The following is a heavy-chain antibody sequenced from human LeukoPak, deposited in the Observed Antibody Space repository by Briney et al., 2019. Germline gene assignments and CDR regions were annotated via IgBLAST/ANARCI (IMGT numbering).Heavy chain of an antibody. CDR1: GFTFSSYS. Sequence: GGSLRLSCAASGFTFSSYSMNWVRQAPGKGLEWVSSISSSSSYIYYTDSVKGRFTISRDNAENSLYLQMNSLRAEDTAVYYCARDSYDSSGYYAYWGQGTLVTVSS. CDR3: ARDSYDSSGYYAY. J-gene: IGHJ4*02. D-gene: IGHD3-22*01. V-gene: IGHV3-21*01. CDR2: ISSSSSYI.